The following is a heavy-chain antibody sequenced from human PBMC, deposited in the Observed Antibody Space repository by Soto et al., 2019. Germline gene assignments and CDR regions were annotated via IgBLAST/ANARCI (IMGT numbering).Heavy chain of an antibody. Sequence: QVQLQESGPGLVKPSETLSLTCTVSGGSISSYYWTWIRQPPGKGLEWIGYIHYSGSSNYNPSLKSRVTISVDMSKNQFSLKLSSVTAADTAVYYCARPASMQLADYYYYGLDVWGQGTTVTVSS. D-gene: IGHD6-13*01. CDR1: GGSISSYY. J-gene: IGHJ6*02. CDR3: ARPASMQLADYYYYGLDV. V-gene: IGHV4-59*01. CDR2: IHYSGSS.